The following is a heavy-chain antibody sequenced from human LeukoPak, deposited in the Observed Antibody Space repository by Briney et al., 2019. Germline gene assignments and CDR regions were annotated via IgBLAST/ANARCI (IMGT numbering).Heavy chain of an antibody. D-gene: IGHD3-10*01. CDR3: ARQGDGYYGSGSLYYFDY. J-gene: IGHJ4*02. CDR1: GYNFTNYW. CDR2: IYPGDSDT. V-gene: IGHV5-51*01. Sequence: GESLKISCKGSGYNFTNYWIAWVRQMPGKGLEWMGIIYPGDSDTTYSPSFQGQVTISADKSISTAYLQWSSLRASDTAMYYYARQGDGYYGSGSLYYFDYWGQGTLVTVSS.